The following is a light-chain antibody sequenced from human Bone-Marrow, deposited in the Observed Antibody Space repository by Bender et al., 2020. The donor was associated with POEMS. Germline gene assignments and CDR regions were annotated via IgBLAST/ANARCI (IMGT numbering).Light chain of an antibody. V-gene: IGLV2-23*01. CDR2: EGT. CDR1: PSDVGGYNY. Sequence: QSALTQPASVSGSPGQSITISCTGSPSDVGGYNYVSWYQHHPGRAPKLMIYEGTKRPSEISDRFSGSKSGNTASLTISGLQAEDEGDYYCCSYAGSNILFGSGTKVTVL. J-gene: IGLJ1*01. CDR3: CSYAGSNIL.